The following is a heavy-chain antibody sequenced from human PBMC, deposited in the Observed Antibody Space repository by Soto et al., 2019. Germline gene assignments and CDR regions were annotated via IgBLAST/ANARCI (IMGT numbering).Heavy chain of an antibody. CDR2: IKRNGGNK. CDR3: AKGPVAGHFDY. Sequence: PGGSLRLSCAASGFTFSSYWMSWVRQAPGKGLEWVSDIKRNGGNKYYADSVKGRFTISRDNSKNTLYLQMNSLRAEDTAVYYCAKGPVAGHFDYWGQGTLVTVSS. CDR1: GFTFSSYW. V-gene: IGHV3-23*01. J-gene: IGHJ4*02. D-gene: IGHD6-19*01.